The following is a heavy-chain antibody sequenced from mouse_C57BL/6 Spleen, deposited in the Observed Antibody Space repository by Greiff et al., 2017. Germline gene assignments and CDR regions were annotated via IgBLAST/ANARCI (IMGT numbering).Heavy chain of an antibody. CDR3: ESSHYCGSRPEYFDV. CDR1: GYTFTSYW. D-gene: IGHD1-1*01. CDR2: IDPSDSYT. J-gene: IGHJ1*03. V-gene: IGHV1-69*01. Sequence: EQMKKKGEERGRKGVVVKLSCKASGYTFTSYWMHWVKQRPGQGLEWIGDIDPSDSYTNYNQKFKGKSTLTVDKSSSTAYMQLSSLTSEDSAVYYCESSHYCGSRPEYFDVWGTGTTVTVSS.